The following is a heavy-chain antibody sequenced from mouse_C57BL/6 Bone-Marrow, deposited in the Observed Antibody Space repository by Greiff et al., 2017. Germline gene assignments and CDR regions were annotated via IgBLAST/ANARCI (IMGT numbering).Heavy chain of an antibody. CDR3: ARAYYYGSSSWFAY. Sequence: EVKLMESGPELVKPGASVKMSCKASGYTFTDYNMHWVKQSHGKSLEWIGYINPNNGGTSYNQKFKGKATLTVNKSSSTAYMELRSLTSEDSAVYYCARAYYYGSSSWFAYWGQGTLVTVSA. D-gene: IGHD1-1*01. CDR2: INPNNGGT. V-gene: IGHV1-22*01. J-gene: IGHJ3*01. CDR1: GYTFTDYN.